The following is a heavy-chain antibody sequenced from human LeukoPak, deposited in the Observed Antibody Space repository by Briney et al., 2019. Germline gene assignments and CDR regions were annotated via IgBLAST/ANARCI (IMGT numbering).Heavy chain of an antibody. D-gene: IGHD2-21*01. CDR2: MYIGGST. J-gene: IGHJ3*02. V-gene: IGHV3-66*01. Sequence: GGSLRLSCAASGFSVSRNYMNWVRQAPGKGLEWVSVMYIGGSTYYADSVRGRFTTSRDNSKNTLYLQMNSLRAEDTAVYYCARDLATIRHAFDIWGQGTMVTVSS. CDR1: GFSVSRNY. CDR3: ARDLATIRHAFDI.